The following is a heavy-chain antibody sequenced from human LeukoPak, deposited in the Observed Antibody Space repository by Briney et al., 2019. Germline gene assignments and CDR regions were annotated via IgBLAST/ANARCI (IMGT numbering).Heavy chain of an antibody. CDR2: IYYSGST. Sequence: LETLSLTCTVSGGSISSYYWSWIRQPPGKGLEWIGYIYYSGSTNYNPSLKSRATISVDTSKNQFSLKLSSVTAADTAVYYCARIAVAGTWYFDYWGQGTLVTVSS. V-gene: IGHV4-59*08. CDR3: ARIAVAGTWYFDY. D-gene: IGHD6-19*01. J-gene: IGHJ4*02. CDR1: GGSISSYY.